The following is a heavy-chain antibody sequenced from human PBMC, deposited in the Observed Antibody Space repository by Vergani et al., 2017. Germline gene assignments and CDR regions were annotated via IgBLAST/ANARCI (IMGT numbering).Heavy chain of an antibody. D-gene: IGHD3-10*01. CDR2: ISSSSSTI. CDR3: ARGFSMVRRVISRSPWFDP. J-gene: IGHJ5*02. CDR1: GFTFSSYS. Sequence: EVQLVESGGGLVQPGGSLRLSCAASGFTFSSYSMNWVRQAPGKGLEWVSYISSSSSTIYYADSVKGRFTISRDNAKNSLYLQMNSLRAEDTAVYYCARGFSMVRRVISRSPWFDPWGQGTLVTVSS. V-gene: IGHV3-48*01.